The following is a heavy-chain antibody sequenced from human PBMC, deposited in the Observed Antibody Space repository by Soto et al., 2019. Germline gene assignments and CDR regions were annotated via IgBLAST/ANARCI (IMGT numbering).Heavy chain of an antibody. D-gene: IGHD6-13*01. CDR1: GVTFSSYA. V-gene: IGHV1-69*06. Sequence: ASVKFSCTSSGVTFSSYAISWVRQAPGQGLEWMGGIIPIFGTANYAQKFQGRVTITADKSTSTAYMELSSLRSEDTAVYYCARARDAAGNRGFDPWGQGNLVTVYS. CDR2: IIPIFGTA. J-gene: IGHJ5*02. CDR3: ARARDAAGNRGFDP.